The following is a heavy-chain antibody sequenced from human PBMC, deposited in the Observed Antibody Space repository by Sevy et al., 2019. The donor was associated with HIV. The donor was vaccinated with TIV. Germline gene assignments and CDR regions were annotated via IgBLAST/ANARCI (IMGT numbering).Heavy chain of an antibody. CDR3: ARDRLAVAGYYYYYGMDV. J-gene: IGHJ6*02. Sequence: GGSLRLSCAASGFTFSSYWMHWVRQAPEKGLVWVSRRNSDGSSTSYADSVKGGFTISRDNAKNTLYLQMNSLRAEDTAVYYCARDRLAVAGYYYYYGMDVWGQGTTVTVSS. CDR1: GFTFSSYW. CDR2: RNSDGSST. V-gene: IGHV3-74*01. D-gene: IGHD6-19*01.